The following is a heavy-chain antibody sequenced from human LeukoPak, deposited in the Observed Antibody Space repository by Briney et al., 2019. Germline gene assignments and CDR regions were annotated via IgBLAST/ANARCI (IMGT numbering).Heavy chain of an antibody. CDR2: ISSSGNTV. CDR1: GFTFSSYE. D-gene: IGHD2-15*01. Sequence: PGGSLRLSCAAPGFTFSSYEMNWVRQAPGQGLELVAYISSSGNTVHYAGSVKGRFTISRDNAKNSLYLQMNRLRAEDTAVYYCTKETPQMDVWGKGTTVTVSS. J-gene: IGHJ6*04. CDR3: TKETPQMDV. V-gene: IGHV3-48*03.